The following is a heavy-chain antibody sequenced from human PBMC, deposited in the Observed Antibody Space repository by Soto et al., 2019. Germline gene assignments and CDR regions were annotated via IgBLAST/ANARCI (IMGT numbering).Heavy chain of an antibody. CDR2: ISAYNGNT. CDR3: ARGYYDFWSGYYSWFDP. J-gene: IGHJ5*02. V-gene: IGHV1-18*01. CDR1: GYTFTSYG. Sequence: ASVKVSCKASGYTFTSYGISWVRQAPGQGLEWIGWISAYNGNTNYAQKLQGRVTMTTDTSTSTAYMELRSLRSDDTAVYYCARGYYDFWSGYYSWFDPWGQGTLVTVSS. D-gene: IGHD3-3*01.